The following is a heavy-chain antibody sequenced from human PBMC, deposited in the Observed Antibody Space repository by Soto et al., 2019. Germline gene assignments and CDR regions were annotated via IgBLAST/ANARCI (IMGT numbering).Heavy chain of an antibody. CDR3: AKDSAWLGVIPGP. J-gene: IGHJ5*02. CDR1: GFTVSSNY. Sequence: GGSLRLSCAASGFTVSSNYMSWVRQAPGKGLEWVSVIYSGGSTYYADSVKGRLTISRDNSKNTLYLQMNSLRAEDTAVYYCAKDSAWLGVIPGPWGQGTLVTVSS. V-gene: IGHV3-53*01. D-gene: IGHD3-22*01. CDR2: IYSGGST.